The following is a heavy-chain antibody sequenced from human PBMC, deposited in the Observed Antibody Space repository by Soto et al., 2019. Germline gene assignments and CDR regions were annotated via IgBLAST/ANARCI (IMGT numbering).Heavy chain of an antibody. CDR3: AREKRDTPMANAFDI. J-gene: IGHJ3*02. Sequence: ASVKVSCKGSGYTFTGYYMHWVRQAPGQGLEWMGWINPNSGGTNYAQKFQGWVTMTRDTSISTAYMELSRLRSDDTAVYYCAREKRDTPMANAFDIWGQGTMVTVSS. D-gene: IGHD5-18*01. V-gene: IGHV1-2*04. CDR2: INPNSGGT. CDR1: GYTFTGYY.